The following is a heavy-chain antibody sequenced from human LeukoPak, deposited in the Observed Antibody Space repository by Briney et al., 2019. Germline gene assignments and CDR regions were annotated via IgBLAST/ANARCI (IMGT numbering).Heavy chain of an antibody. CDR3: ARQDFWSGYPFDC. D-gene: IGHD3-3*01. V-gene: IGHV4-59*08. J-gene: IGHJ4*02. CDR2: IYYIGST. CDR1: GGSLSSYY. Sequence: PSETLSLTCTVSGGSLSSYYWSWIRQPPGKGLEWIGYIYYIGSTKYNPSLTRRVIISVDRSKNQFSLRLSSVTAADTAVYYCARQDFWSGYPFDCWGQGTLVTVSS.